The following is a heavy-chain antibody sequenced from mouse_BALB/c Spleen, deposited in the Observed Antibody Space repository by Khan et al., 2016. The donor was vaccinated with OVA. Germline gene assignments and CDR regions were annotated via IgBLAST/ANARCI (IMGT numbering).Heavy chain of an antibody. Sequence: VQLQESGPGLVKPSQSLSLTCTVSGFSITSGYGWYWIRQLPRNKLEWMGIISYSGSTNYNPSLKSRISITRDKSKNQFFLQLNSVTTEDTATYYRARTARIEYWGQGTTLTVSS. CDR2: ISYSGST. V-gene: IGHV3-1*02. CDR1: GFSITSGYG. CDR3: ARTARIEY. D-gene: IGHD1-2*01. J-gene: IGHJ2*01.